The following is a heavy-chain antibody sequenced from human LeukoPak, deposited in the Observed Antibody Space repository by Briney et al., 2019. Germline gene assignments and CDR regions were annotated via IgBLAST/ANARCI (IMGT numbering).Heavy chain of an antibody. CDR2: ISGGSTYT. J-gene: IGHJ6*02. D-gene: IGHD3-3*01. Sequence: GGSLRLSCAGSGFTFKDYYLSWIRQAPGKGLEWVSYISGGSTYTNYANSVKGRFTISRDNARNSLFLQMNSLTAEDTAIYYCARSLIFAVIGMDVWGQGTAVTVSS. CDR1: GFTFKDYY. V-gene: IGHV3-11*06. CDR3: ARSLIFAVIGMDV.